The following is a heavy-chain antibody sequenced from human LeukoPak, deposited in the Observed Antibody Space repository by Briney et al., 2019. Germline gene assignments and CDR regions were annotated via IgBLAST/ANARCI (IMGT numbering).Heavy chain of an antibody. CDR1: GFIFSNTY. CDR2: IKSNPDGGTT. Sequence: TPGGSLRLSCAASGFIFSNTYMNWVRQVPGKGLEWVGRIKSNPDGGTTDCPTPVKGRFTISRDDSKNTVYLQMNSLKTDDTAVYYCATDRADYWGQGTLVTVSS. D-gene: IGHD3-10*01. CDR3: ATDRADY. J-gene: IGHJ4*02. V-gene: IGHV3-15*01.